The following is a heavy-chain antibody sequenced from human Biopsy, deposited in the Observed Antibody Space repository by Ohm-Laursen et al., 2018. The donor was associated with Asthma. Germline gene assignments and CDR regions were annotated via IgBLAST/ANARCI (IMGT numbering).Heavy chain of an antibody. CDR2: IDWEEDK. V-gene: IGHV2-70*16. D-gene: IGHD1-14*01. CDR1: GGSMSSSSYY. J-gene: IGHJ4*02. CDR3: TRHNDY. Sequence: TLSLTCIVSGGSMSSSSYYWGWIRQPPGKALEWLARIDWEEDKFYSTSLRTRLTISKGSSEDQVVLTMTNMGPVDTATYYCTRHNDYWGPGILVTVSS.